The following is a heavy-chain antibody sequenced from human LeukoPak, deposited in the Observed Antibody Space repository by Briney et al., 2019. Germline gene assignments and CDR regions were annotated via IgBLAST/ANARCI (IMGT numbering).Heavy chain of an antibody. D-gene: IGHD6-13*01. J-gene: IGHJ4*02. Sequence: ASVKVSCKASGYTFTTYGITWVRQAPGHRLEWMGWISAYNGNTTYTQKLQGRVTMTTDTSTSTAYMELRSLRSDDTAVYYCARDPRHSAAAGTVLHYWGQGTLVTVSS. V-gene: IGHV1-18*01. CDR2: ISAYNGNT. CDR1: GYTFTTYG. CDR3: ARDPRHSAAAGTVLHY.